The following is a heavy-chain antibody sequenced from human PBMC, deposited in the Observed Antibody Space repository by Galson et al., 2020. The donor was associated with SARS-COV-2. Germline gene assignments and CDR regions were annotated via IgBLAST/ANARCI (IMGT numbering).Heavy chain of an antibody. Sequence: SETLSLTCTVSGGSISSGGYYWSWIRQHPGKGLEWIGYIYYSGSTYYNPSLKSRVTISVDTSKNQFSLKLSSVTAADTAVYYCARAEGRITIFGVVVGAFDIWGQGTMVTVSS. CDR3: ARAEGRITIFGVVVGAFDI. J-gene: IGHJ3*02. CDR2: IYYSGST. V-gene: IGHV4-31*03. CDR1: GGSISSGGYY. D-gene: IGHD3-3*01.